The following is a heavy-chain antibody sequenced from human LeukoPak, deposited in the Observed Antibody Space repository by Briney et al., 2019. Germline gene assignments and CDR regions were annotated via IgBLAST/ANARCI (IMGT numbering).Heavy chain of an antibody. J-gene: IGHJ6*03. Sequence: PSETLSLTCTLPGDSISNYYWSWIRQPAGRGLEWVGRIYIVVSTNYNTSLPSRVTMSVDTSKNQFSLKLSSLTAADTAVYYCARETSVYDFWGGFPRGGANYDYYMDVWGKGTTVTV. CDR2: IYIVVST. D-gene: IGHD3-3*01. CDR1: GDSISNYY. V-gene: IGHV4-4*07. CDR3: ARETSVYDFWGGFPRGGANYDYYMDV.